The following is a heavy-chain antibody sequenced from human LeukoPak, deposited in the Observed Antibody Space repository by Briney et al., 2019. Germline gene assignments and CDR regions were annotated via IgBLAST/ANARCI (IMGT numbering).Heavy chain of an antibody. J-gene: IGHJ3*02. V-gene: IGHV1-18*01. CDR1: GYTFTSYG. CDR2: ISGYNDNT. CDR3: ARGRYPHTSSWYGDAFDI. Sequence: ASVKVSCTASGYTFTSYGISWVRQAPGQGLEWMGWISGYNDNTNYAQNLQGRVTMTTDTSTNTAYMELRSLRSDDTAVYYCARGRYPHTSSWYGDAFDIWGQGTMVAVSS. D-gene: IGHD6-13*01.